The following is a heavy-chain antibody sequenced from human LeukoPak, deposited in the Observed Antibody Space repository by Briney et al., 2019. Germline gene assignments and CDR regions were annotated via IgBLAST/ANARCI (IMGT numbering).Heavy chain of an antibody. J-gene: IGHJ6*03. D-gene: IGHD3-9*01. CDR2: IRYDGSNK. V-gene: IGHV3-30*02. CDR1: GFTFSSYG. CDR3: AKTASADILTGYFLYYYYYMDV. Sequence: PGGSLRLSCAASGFTFSSYGMHWVRQAPGKGLEWVAFIRYDGSNKYYADSVKGRFTISRDNSKNTLYLQMNSLRAEDTAVYYCAKTASADILTGYFLYYYYYMDVWGKGTTVTISS.